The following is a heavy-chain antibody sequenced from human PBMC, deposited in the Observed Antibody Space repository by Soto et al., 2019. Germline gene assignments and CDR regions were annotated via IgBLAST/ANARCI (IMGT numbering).Heavy chain of an antibody. Sequence: SETLSLTCAVSGGSISSYYWSWIRHPPGKGLEWIGYIYYSGSTNYNLSLKSRGTISVDTSKNQFSLKLSSVTAADTAVSYCARDGIAAARYYYGMDVWGQGTTVTVS. V-gene: IGHV4-59*01. J-gene: IGHJ6*02. CDR2: IYYSGST. CDR1: GGSISSYY. D-gene: IGHD6-13*01. CDR3: ARDGIAAARYYYGMDV.